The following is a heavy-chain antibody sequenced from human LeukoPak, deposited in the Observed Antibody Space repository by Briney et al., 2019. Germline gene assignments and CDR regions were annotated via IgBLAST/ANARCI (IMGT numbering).Heavy chain of an antibody. J-gene: IGHJ3*02. V-gene: IGHV1-46*01. CDR2: INPSGGST. Sequence: GASVKLSCKASGYTFTSYYLHWVRQAPGQGLEWMGTINPSGGSTTYAQKFQGRVTMTRITSTSTVYMELSSLRSEDTAVYYCARDLISGDWTWDIWGLGTMLTVSS. CDR3: ARDLISGDWTWDI. D-gene: IGHD2-21*02. CDR1: GYTFTSYY.